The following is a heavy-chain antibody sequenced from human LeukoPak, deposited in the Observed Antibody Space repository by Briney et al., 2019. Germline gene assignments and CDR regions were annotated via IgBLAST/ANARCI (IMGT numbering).Heavy chain of an antibody. CDR2: ISSSGSTI. CDR3: AELGITMIGGV. V-gene: IGHV3-48*03. D-gene: IGHD3-10*02. J-gene: IGHJ6*04. Sequence: GGSLRLSCAASGFTFSSYERKWVRQAPGKGREWGSYISSSGSTIYYADSVKGRFTISRHNAKHSLYLQMNSLRAEDTAVYYCAELGITMIGGVWGKGTTVTISS. CDR1: GFTFSSYE.